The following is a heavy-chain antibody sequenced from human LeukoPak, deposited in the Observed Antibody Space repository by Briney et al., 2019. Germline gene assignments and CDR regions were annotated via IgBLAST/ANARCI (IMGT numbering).Heavy chain of an antibody. CDR1: GYTFTSYG. D-gene: IGHD2-21*02. CDR2: TSAYNGNT. J-gene: IGHJ4*02. Sequence: GASVKVSCKASGYTFTSYGISWVRQAPGQGLEWMGWTSAYNGNTNYAQKLQGRVTMTTDTSTSTAYMELRSLRSDDTAVYYCARIVVVTAMEYYFDYWGQGTLVTVSS. V-gene: IGHV1-18*01. CDR3: ARIVVVTAMEYYFDY.